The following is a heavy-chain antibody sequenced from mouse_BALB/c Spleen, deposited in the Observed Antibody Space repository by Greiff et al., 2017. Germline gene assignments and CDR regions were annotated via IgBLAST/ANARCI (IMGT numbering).Heavy chain of an antibody. V-gene: IGHV7-3*02. Sequence: EVMLVESGGGLVQPGGSLRLSCATSGFTFTDYYMSWVRQPPGKALEWLGFIRNKANGYTTEYSASVKGRFTISRDNSQSILYLQMNTLRAEDSATYYCARDGLGGFAYWGQGTLVTVSA. CDR2: IRNKANGYTT. J-gene: IGHJ3*01. CDR3: ARDGLGGFAY. D-gene: IGHD3-3*01. CDR1: GFTFTDYY.